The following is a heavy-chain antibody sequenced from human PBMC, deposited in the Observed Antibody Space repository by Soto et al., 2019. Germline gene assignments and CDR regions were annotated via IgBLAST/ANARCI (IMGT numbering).Heavy chain of an antibody. CDR3: ARGLNWFDP. Sequence: QVQLQQWGAGLLKPSETLSLTCAVHGGSFSGYYWSWIRQPPGKGLEWIGEINHSGSTNYNPSLKSRDTISVDTSKNQFSLKLSSVTAADTAVYYCARGLNWFDPWGQGTLVTVSS. CDR1: GGSFSGYY. J-gene: IGHJ5*02. V-gene: IGHV4-34*01. CDR2: INHSGST.